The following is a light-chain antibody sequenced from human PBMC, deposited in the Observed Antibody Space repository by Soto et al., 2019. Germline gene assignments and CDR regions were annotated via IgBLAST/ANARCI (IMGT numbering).Light chain of an antibody. V-gene: IGKV3-11*01. CDR2: DAS. Sequence: ETVLTQSPATLSLSPGESATLSCRASQSVSSYLAWYQQKPGQAPRLLIYDASNRASGIPARFSGSGSGTDFTLTISSLEPEDFAVYYCQQRSDWPPWTFGQGTKVDIK. CDR1: QSVSSY. J-gene: IGKJ1*01. CDR3: QQRSDWPPWT.